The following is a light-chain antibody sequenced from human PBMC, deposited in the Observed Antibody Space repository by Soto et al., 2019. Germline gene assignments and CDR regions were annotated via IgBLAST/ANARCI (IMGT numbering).Light chain of an antibody. CDR1: SSDVGGHNF. J-gene: IGLJ2*01. Sequence: QSVLTQPASVSGSPGQSITISCTGTSSDVGGHNFVSWYQQHPGKAPKLIIYEVTYRPSGVSDRFSGSKSGNTASLTISGLQAEDEADYYCNSYTSTFTWIFGGGTKVTVL. V-gene: IGLV2-14*01. CDR2: EVT. CDR3: NSYTSTFTWI.